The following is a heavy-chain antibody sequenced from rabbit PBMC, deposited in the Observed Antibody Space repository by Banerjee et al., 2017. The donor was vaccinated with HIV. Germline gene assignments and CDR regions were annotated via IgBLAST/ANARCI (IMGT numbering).Heavy chain of an antibody. CDR3: ASGSDWSISRLDL. Sequence: QEQLVESGGGLVQPEGSLTLTCKVSGFDFRGNAICWVRQAPGKGPEWIAYIYPGFGVSKYANSMRGRFTISSDNAQNTVFLQMTSLTASDTATYFCASGSDWSISRLDLWGQGTLVTVS. V-gene: IGHV1S47*01. D-gene: IGHD4-2*01. CDR2: IYPGFGVS. CDR1: GFDFRGNA. J-gene: IGHJ3*01.